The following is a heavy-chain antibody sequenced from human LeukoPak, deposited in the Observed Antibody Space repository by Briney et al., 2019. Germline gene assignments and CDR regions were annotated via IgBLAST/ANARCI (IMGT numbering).Heavy chain of an antibody. D-gene: IGHD6-13*01. CDR3: SKGGTAAAGTRIY. J-gene: IGHJ4*02. Sequence: GGSLRLSCAASGFTFSRYAMSWVRQAPGKGLEWVSAVSGSGGSTYYAGSVKGRFTIFRDHSKEPLYLQVNSLGAEDPAVYFFSKGGTAAAGTRIYWDQGTLVTVSS. V-gene: IGHV3-23*01. CDR1: GFTFSRYA. CDR2: VSGSGGST.